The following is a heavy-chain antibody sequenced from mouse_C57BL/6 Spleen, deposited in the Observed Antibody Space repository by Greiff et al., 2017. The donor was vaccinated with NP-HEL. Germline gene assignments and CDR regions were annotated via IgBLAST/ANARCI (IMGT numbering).Heavy chain of an antibody. CDR2: IRNKATGYTT. Sequence: EVKLMESGGGLVQPGGSLSLSCAASGFTFTDYYMSWVRQPPGKALEWLGFIRNKATGYTTEYSASVKGRFTISRDNSQSILYLQMNALRAEDSATYYGARYLYSPCCDYWGQGTTLTVSS. V-gene: IGHV7-3*01. J-gene: IGHJ2*01. CDR1: GFTFTDYY. D-gene: IGHD6-2*01. CDR3: ARYLYSPCCDY.